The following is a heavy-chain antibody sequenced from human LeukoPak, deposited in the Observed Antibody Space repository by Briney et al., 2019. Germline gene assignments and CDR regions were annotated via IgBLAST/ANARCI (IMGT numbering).Heavy chain of an antibody. V-gene: IGHV1-2*02. J-gene: IGHJ5*02. CDR1: GYTFPVYY. Sequence: VEVSCQASGYTFPVYYMHWVRQAPGQGLEWMGWINPNSGGTNYAQKFQGRVTMTRDTSISTAYMELSRLRPDDTAVYYCARDSPIQLWSDNNWFDPWGQGTLVTVSS. CDR3: ARDSPIQLWSDNNWFDP. CDR2: INPNSGGT. D-gene: IGHD5-18*01.